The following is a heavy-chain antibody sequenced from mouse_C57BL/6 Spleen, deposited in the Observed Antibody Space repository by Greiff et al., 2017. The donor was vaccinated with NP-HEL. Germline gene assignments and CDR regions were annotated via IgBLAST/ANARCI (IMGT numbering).Heavy chain of an antibody. D-gene: IGHD2-4*01. Sequence: EVQLQQSGPELVKPGASVKIPCKASGYTFTDYNMDWVKQSHGKSLEWIGDINPNNGGTIYNQKFKGKATLTVDKSSSTAYMELRSLTSEDTAVYYGARSTMITDYFDYWGQGTTLTVSS. CDR3: ARSTMITDYFDY. CDR1: GYTFTDYN. V-gene: IGHV1-18*01. CDR2: INPNNGGT. J-gene: IGHJ2*01.